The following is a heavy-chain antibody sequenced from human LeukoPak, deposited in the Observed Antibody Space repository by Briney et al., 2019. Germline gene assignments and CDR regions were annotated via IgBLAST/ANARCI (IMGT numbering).Heavy chain of an antibody. D-gene: IGHD6-19*01. J-gene: IGHJ4*02. Sequence: SQTLSLTCAISGDSVSSNSAAWNWIRQSPSRGLEWLGRTYYRSKWYNDYAVSVKSRITINPDTSKNQFSLQLNSVTPEDTAVYYCAREGYSSGWYGGGYYFDYWGQGNLVTVSS. CDR2: TYYRSKWYN. CDR1: GDSVSSNSAA. V-gene: IGHV6-1*01. CDR3: AREGYSSGWYGGGYYFDY.